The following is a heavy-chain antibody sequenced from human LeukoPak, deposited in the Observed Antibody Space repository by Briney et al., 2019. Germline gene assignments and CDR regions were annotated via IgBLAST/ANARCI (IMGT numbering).Heavy chain of an antibody. CDR2: INHSGST. J-gene: IGHJ4*02. V-gene: IGHV4-34*01. CDR1: GGSFSGYY. CDR3: ARLTGGTMALDY. Sequence: PSETLSLTCAVYGGSFSGYYWSWIRQPPGKGLERIGEINHSGSTNYNPSLKSRVTISVDTSKNQFSLKLSSVTAADTAVYYCARLTGGTMALDYWGQGTLVTVSS. D-gene: IGHD3-10*01.